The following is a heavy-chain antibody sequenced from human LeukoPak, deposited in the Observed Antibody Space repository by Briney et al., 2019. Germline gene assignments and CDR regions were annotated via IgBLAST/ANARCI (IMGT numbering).Heavy chain of an antibody. J-gene: IGHJ4*02. CDR2: TYYWSKWYN. D-gene: IGHD5/OR15-5a*01. CDR3: ARGTSTIDY. CDR1: GDSVSSNSAA. V-gene: IGHV6-1*01. Sequence: SQTLSLTCAISGDSVSSNSAACNWIRQSPSRELEWLGRTYYWSKWYNDYAVSVKGRITINPDTSKNQFTLQLNSVTPEDTAVYYCARGTSTIDYGGQGTLVTVS.